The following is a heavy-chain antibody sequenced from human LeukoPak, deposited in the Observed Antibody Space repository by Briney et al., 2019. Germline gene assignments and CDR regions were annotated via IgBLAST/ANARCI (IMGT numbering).Heavy chain of an antibody. J-gene: IGHJ1*01. D-gene: IGHD6-13*01. CDR2: IYTTGST. CDR1: GVSISSYY. V-gene: IGHV4-4*07. CDR3: ARDRVEPATAHFYL. Sequence: SETLSLTCAVSGVSISSYYWSWIRQPAGKGLEWIGRIYTTGSTKYNPSLNNRVTISVDKSKNKLSLNLSSVTAADTAVYFCARDRVEPATAHFYLWGQGTVVTVSS.